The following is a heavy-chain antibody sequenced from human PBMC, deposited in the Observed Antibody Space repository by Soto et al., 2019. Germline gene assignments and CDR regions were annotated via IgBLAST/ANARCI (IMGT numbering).Heavy chain of an antibody. CDR2: IIPIFGTA. J-gene: IGHJ4*02. CDR1: GGTFSSYA. CDR3: ARGPTDYYDNSANYFLDY. Sequence: SVKVSCKASGGTFSSYAISWVRQAPGQGLEWMGGIIPIFGTANYAQKFQGRVTITADESTSTAYMELRNLRSDDTAVYYCARGPTDYYDNSANYFLDYWGQGTLVTVSS. D-gene: IGHD3-22*01. V-gene: IGHV1-69*13.